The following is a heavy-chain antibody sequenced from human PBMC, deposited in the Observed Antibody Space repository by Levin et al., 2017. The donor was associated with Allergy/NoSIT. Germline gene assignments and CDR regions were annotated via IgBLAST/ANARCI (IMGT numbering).Heavy chain of an antibody. D-gene: IGHD7-27*01. CDR3: ARDLTGEFDY. Sequence: GGSLRLSCAASGFSFSTYWMHWVRLAPGKGLVWVSRIDEYGDRTTYADPVKGRFTISRDNAKNTLYLQMDSLRAEDTAVYYCARDLTGEFDYWGQGTLVTVSS. V-gene: IGHV3-74*01. CDR1: GFSFSTYW. J-gene: IGHJ4*02. CDR2: IDEYGDRT.